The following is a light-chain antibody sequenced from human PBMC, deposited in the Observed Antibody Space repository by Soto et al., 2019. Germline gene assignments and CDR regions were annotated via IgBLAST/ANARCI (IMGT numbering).Light chain of an antibody. V-gene: IGKV1-6*01. CDR3: LQDYNYPRT. CDR2: AAS. J-gene: IGKJ1*01. CDR1: QSIYKW. Sequence: IQMTQSLSSVSASIGDRVTISCRASQSIYKWLVWYQQKPGKAPKLLIYAASSLQSGVPSRFSGSGSGTDFTLTISSLQPEDFATYYCLQDYNYPRTFGQGTKVDIK.